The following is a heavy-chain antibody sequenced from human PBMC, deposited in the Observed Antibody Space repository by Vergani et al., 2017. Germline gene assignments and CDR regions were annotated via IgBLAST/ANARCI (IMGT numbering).Heavy chain of an antibody. Sequence: QLQLQESGPGLVKPSETLSLTCTVSGGSISSSSYYWGWIRQPPGKGLEWIGSIYYSGSTYYNPSLKSRVTISVDTSKNQFSLKLSSVTAADTVVYYCARVGVLRYFDWLLPGWFDPWGQGTLVTVSS. D-gene: IGHD3-9*01. CDR3: ARVGVLRYFDWLLPGWFDP. V-gene: IGHV4-39*07. CDR1: GGSISSSSYY. J-gene: IGHJ5*02. CDR2: IYYSGST.